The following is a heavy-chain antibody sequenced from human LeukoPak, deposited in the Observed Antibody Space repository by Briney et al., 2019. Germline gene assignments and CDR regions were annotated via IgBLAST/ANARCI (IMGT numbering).Heavy chain of an antibody. Sequence: PGGSLRLSCAASGFSFSTSSMNWVRQAPGKGLEWVSSITRSGVYIYYADSVKGRFTISRDNAKNSLYLQMNSLRAEDTALYYCAKDPHYYGSGSWEYFQHWGQGTLVTVSS. V-gene: IGHV3-21*04. CDR3: AKDPHYYGSGSWEYFQH. CDR1: GFSFSTSS. J-gene: IGHJ1*01. D-gene: IGHD3-10*01. CDR2: ITRSGVYI.